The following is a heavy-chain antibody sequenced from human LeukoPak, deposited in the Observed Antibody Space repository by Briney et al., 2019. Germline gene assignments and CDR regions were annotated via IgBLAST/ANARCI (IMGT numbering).Heavy chain of an antibody. CDR2: ISGSGGST. V-gene: IGHV3-23*01. CDR3: ARDMYSSGWSYYFDH. J-gene: IGHJ4*02. CDR1: GFTFSSYA. D-gene: IGHD6-19*01. Sequence: GGSLRLSCAASGFTFSSYAFTWVRQAPGKGLEWVSAISGSGGSTYYADSVKGRFTISRDNAKNTLYVQMNRLRSEDTAVYYCARDMYSSGWSYYFDHWGQGTLVTVSS.